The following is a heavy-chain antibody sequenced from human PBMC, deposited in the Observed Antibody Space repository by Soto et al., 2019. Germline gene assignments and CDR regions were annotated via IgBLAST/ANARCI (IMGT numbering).Heavy chain of an antibody. CDR1: RFTFSSYG. V-gene: IGHV3-48*02. CDR3: ARNWNYNVFDI. Sequence: EVQLVESGGGLVQPGGSLRLSCAASRFTFSSYGMNWVRQAPGKGPECVSYISSGRDTIYYADSVKGRFTISRDNAKNSLYLQMTSLRDEDSALYYCARNWNYNVFDIWGRGTMVTVSS. J-gene: IGHJ3*02. CDR2: ISSGRDTI. D-gene: IGHD1-7*01.